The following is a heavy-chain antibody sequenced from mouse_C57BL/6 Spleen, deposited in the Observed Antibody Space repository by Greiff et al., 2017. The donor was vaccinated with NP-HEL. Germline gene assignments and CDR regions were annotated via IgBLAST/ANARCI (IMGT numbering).Heavy chain of an antibody. D-gene: IGHD2-1*01. CDR2: INPSNGGT. CDR1: GYTFTSYW. Sequence: QVHVKQPGTELVKPGASVKLSCKASGYTFTSYWMHWVKQRPGQGLEWIGNINPSNGGTNYNEKFKSKATLTVDKSSSTAYMQLSSLTSEDSAVYYCARCCNTYAMDYWGQGTSVTVSS. V-gene: IGHV1-53*01. J-gene: IGHJ4*01. CDR3: ARCCNTYAMDY.